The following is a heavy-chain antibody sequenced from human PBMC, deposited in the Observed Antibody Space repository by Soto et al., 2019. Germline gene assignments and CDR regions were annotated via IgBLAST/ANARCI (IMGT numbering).Heavy chain of an antibody. CDR2: ISGSGGST. D-gene: IGHD3-10*01. Sequence: ESGGGLVQPGGSLRLSCAASGFTFSSYAMSWVRQAPGKGLEWVSAISGSGGSTYYADSVKGRFTISRDNSKNTLYLQMNSLRAEDTAVYYCANNYGSGSLYYYYYMDVWGKGTTVTVSS. V-gene: IGHV3-23*01. CDR3: ANNYGSGSLYYYYYMDV. J-gene: IGHJ6*03. CDR1: GFTFSSYA.